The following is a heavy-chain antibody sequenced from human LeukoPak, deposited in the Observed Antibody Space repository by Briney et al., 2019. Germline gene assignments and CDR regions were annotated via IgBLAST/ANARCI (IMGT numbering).Heavy chain of an antibody. V-gene: IGHV4-34*01. D-gene: IGHD1-1*01. Sequence: PSETLSLTCAVYGGSFSGYYWSWIRQPPGKGLEWIGEINHSGSTNYNPSLKSRVTMSVDTSKNQFSLKLSSVTAADTAVYYCAATGTILGDWFDPWGQGTLVTVSS. J-gene: IGHJ5*02. CDR2: INHSGST. CDR3: AATGTILGDWFDP. CDR1: GGSFSGYY.